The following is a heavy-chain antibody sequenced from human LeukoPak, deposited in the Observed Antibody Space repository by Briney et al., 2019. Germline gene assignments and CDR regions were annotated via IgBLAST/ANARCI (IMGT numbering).Heavy chain of an antibody. CDR2: INHRGST. D-gene: IGHD3-16*02. CDR3: ARGRGYNSFDY. J-gene: IGHJ4*02. CDR1: GGSFSGYH. Sequence: PSETLSLTCAVYGGSFSGYHWSWIRQPPGKGLEWIGEINHRGSTNYNPSLKSRITISVDTSKNQFSLKLTSVTAADTAVYYCARGRGYNSFDYWGQGTLVTVSS. V-gene: IGHV4-34*01.